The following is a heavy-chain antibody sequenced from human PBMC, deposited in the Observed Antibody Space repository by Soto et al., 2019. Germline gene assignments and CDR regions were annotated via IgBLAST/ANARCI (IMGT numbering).Heavy chain of an antibody. Sequence: PGGSLRLSCAASGFTFSDYYMSWIRQAPGKGLEWVSYISSSGSTIYYADSVKGRFTISRDNAKNSLYLQMNSLRAEDTAVYYCARSITIFGVPRNIYYYYYMDVWGKGTTVTVSS. CDR3: ARSITIFGVPRNIYYYYYMDV. J-gene: IGHJ6*03. V-gene: IGHV3-11*01. CDR2: ISSSGSTI. CDR1: GFTFSDYY. D-gene: IGHD3-3*01.